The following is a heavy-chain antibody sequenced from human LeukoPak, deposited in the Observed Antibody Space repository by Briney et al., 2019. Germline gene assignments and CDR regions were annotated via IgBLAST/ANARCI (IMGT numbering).Heavy chain of an antibody. CDR2: INPSGGST. Sequence: ASVKVSCKASGYTFTSYYMHWVRQAPGQGLEWMGIINPSGGSTSYAQKFQGRVTMTRDTSTSTVYMELSSLRSEDTAVYYCASSKGYYDSSGPGRNAFDIWGQGTMVTVSS. CDR3: ASSKGYYDSSGPGRNAFDI. J-gene: IGHJ3*02. CDR1: GYTFTSYY. D-gene: IGHD3-22*01. V-gene: IGHV1-46*01.